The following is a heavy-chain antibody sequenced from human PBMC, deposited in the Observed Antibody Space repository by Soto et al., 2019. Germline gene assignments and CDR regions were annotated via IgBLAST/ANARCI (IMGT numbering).Heavy chain of an antibody. CDR2: IIPIFGTA. V-gene: IGHV1-69*13. D-gene: IGHD3-9*01. J-gene: IGHJ6*02. CDR3: ARQLRYFDWLSPDYYYGMDV. CDR1: GGTFSSYA. Sequence: SVKVSCKASGGTFSSYAISWVRQAPGQGLEWMGGIIPIFGTANYAQKFQGRVTITADESTSTAYMGLSSLRSEDTAVYYCARQLRYFDWLSPDYYYGMDVWGQGTTVTVSS.